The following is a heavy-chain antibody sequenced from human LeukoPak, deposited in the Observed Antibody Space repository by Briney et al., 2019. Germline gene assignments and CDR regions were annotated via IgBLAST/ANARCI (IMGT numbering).Heavy chain of an antibody. J-gene: IGHJ4*02. V-gene: IGHV3-30*02. CDR3: AKDRTPTITMVRGVPFDY. D-gene: IGHD3-10*01. CDR1: GFTFRTYG. Sequence: TGGSLRLSCAASGFTFRTYGMHWVRQAPGKGLEWVAFIRYDGSDKYYADSVKGRFTISRDNSKNTLYLQMNSLRAEDTAVYYCAKDRTPTITMVRGVPFDYWGQGTLVTVSS. CDR2: IRYDGSDK.